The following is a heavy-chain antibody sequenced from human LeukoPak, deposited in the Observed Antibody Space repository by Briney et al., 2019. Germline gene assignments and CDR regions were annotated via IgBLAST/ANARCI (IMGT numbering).Heavy chain of an antibody. D-gene: IGHD1-20*01. V-gene: IGHV3-74*01. CDR1: GFTFSSFW. CDR2: VSSDGRIT. Sequence: EAGGSLRLSCSASGFTFSSFWMHWVRHVPGKGLVWVSGVSSDGRITNYADFVKGRFTVSRDAAKNTLSLQMDSLRADDTAIYYCASSFRITGTKYYYWGQGTLVTVSS. J-gene: IGHJ4*02. CDR3: ASSFRITGTKYYY.